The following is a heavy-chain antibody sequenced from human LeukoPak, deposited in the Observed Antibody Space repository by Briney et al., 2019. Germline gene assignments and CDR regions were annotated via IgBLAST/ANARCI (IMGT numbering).Heavy chain of an antibody. Sequence: SETLSLTCAVYGGSFSGYYWSWMRQPPGKGLEWIWEINHSGSTNYNPSLKSRVTISVDTSKNQFSLKLNSVTAADTAVYYCARGAPNDIQLWLRLRGVAFDIWGQGTMVTVSS. D-gene: IGHD5-18*01. V-gene: IGHV4-34*01. CDR2: INHSGST. CDR1: GGSFSGYY. CDR3: ARGAPNDIQLWLRLRGVAFDI. J-gene: IGHJ3*02.